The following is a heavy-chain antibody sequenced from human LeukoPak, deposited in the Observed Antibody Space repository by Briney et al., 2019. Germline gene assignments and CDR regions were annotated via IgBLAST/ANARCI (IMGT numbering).Heavy chain of an antibody. CDR1: GGTFSSYA. CDR2: IIPIFGIA. J-gene: IGHJ6*02. V-gene: IGHV1-69*04. Sequence: SVKVSCKASGGTFSSYAISWVRQAPGQGLEWMGRIIPIFGIANYAQKFQGRVTITADKSTSTAYMELSSLRSEDTAVYYCARDPPPSARALINYYFYGMDVWGQGTTVTVSS. D-gene: IGHD2-8*01. CDR3: ARDPPPSARALINYYFYGMDV.